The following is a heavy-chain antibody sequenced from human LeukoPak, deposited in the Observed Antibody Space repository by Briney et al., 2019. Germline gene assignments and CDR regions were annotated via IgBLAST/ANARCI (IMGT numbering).Heavy chain of an antibody. D-gene: IGHD3-16*01. CDR1: GFTFSSYS. V-gene: IGHV3-20*04. J-gene: IGHJ4*02. Sequence: PGGSLRLSCAASGFTFSSYSMNWVRQAPGKGLEWVSGINWNGGSTGYADSVKGRFTISRDNAKNSLYLQMNSLRAEDTALYYCARDRDYDYVNNFDYWGQGTLVTVSS. CDR2: INWNGGST. CDR3: ARDRDYDYVNNFDY.